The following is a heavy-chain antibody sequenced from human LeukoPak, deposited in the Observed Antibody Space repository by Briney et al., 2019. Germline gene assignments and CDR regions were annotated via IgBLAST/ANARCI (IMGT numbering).Heavy chain of an antibody. Sequence: GGSLRLSCAASGFTFSGYGMHWVRQAPGKGLEWVAFIRYDGSNKYYADSVKGRFTISRDNAKNSLYLQMNSLRAEDTAVYYCAKDARLWYSSGWSGPDYWGQGTLVTVSS. CDR1: GFTFSGYG. CDR3: AKDARLWYSSGWSGPDY. J-gene: IGHJ4*02. D-gene: IGHD6-19*01. V-gene: IGHV3-30*02. CDR2: IRYDGSNK.